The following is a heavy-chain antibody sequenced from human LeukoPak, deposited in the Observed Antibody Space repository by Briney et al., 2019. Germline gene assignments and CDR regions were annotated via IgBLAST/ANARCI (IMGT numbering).Heavy chain of an antibody. Sequence: ASVKVSCKASGYTLTGYYMHWVRQAPGQGLEWMGWINPNSGGTNYAQKFQGRVTMTRDTSMSTAYMELSGLRSDDTAVYYCSRDSGYCSGGSCWYFDFWGQGTLVTVSA. D-gene: IGHD2-15*01. CDR1: GYTLTGYY. CDR3: SRDSGYCSGGSCWYFDF. CDR2: INPNSGGT. J-gene: IGHJ4*02. V-gene: IGHV1-2*02.